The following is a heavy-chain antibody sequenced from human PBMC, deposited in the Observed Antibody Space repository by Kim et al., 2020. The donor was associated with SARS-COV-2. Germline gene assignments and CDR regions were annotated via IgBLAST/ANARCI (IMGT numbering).Heavy chain of an antibody. J-gene: IGHJ4*02. CDR3: TRGVGGNYADY. CDR1: GFTFSTYW. V-gene: IGHV3-74*01. CDR2: IKSDGSYT. D-gene: IGHD1-7*01. Sequence: GGSLRLSCAASGFTFSTYWMHWVRQAPGKGLVWVSRIKSDGSYTNYVDSVRGRFTISRDNAQNTLYLQMNSLRAEDTAVYYCTRGVGGNYADYWGQGTLVTVSS.